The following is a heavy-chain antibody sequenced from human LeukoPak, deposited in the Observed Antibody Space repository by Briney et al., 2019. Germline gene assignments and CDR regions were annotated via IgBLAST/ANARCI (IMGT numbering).Heavy chain of an antibody. D-gene: IGHD2-15*01. V-gene: IGHV3-15*05. CDR3: TTDTH. CDR2: IKRKIDVGTT. CDR1: GFTFSNAW. J-gene: IGHJ4*02. Sequence: PGGSLRPSCAASGFTFSNAWMNWVRQGPGKGLEWIGRIKRKIDVGTTDYAAPLKGRFTISRDDSKNTLYLQMNSLKSEDTAVYYCTTDTHWGPGTLVTVSS.